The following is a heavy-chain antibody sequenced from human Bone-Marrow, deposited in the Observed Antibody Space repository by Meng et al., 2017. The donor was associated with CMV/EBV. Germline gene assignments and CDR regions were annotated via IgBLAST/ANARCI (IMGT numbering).Heavy chain of an antibody. J-gene: IGHJ6*02. V-gene: IGHV3-72*01. D-gene: IGHD3-16*01. CDR1: GFTFSDHY. Sequence: GGSLRLSCAASGFTFSDHYLDWVCQAPGKGLEWVGRIRNKARSYTTEYAASVKGRFTISRDDSQNSLYLQMNSLETEDTAVYYCARVPGVSRGHGLDVWGQGTTVTVSS. CDR3: ARVPGVSRGHGLDV. CDR2: IRNKARSYTT.